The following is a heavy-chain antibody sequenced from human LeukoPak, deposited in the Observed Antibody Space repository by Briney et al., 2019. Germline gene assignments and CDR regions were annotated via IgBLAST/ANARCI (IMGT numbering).Heavy chain of an antibody. V-gene: IGHV4-59*01. CDR1: GGSISNYN. Sequence: SETLSPTCTVSGGSISNYNWSWIRQPPGKGLEWIGYIYNTENTNYNPSLKSRVTISVDTSKNQFSLNLSSVTAADTAVYFCARGGNDILGAYFPGIYGMDVWGQGTTVTVSS. CDR3: ARGGNDILGAYFPGIYGMDV. D-gene: IGHD3-9*01. CDR2: IYNTENT. J-gene: IGHJ6*02.